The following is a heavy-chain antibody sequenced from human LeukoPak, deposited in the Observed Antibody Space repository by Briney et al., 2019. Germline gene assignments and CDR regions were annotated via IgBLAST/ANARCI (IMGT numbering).Heavy chain of an antibody. J-gene: IGHJ6*03. CDR3: AKTGGDYDFWSGYYFYYYYYMDV. D-gene: IGHD3-3*01. V-gene: IGHV3-23*01. CDR2: ISGSGGST. Sequence: GGSLRLSCAVSGITLSNYGMSWVRQAPGKGLEWVAGISGSGGSTNYADSVKGRFTISRDNSKNTLYLQMNSLRAEDTAVYYCAKTGGDYDFWSGYYFYYYYYMDVWGKGTTVTVSS. CDR1: GITLSNYG.